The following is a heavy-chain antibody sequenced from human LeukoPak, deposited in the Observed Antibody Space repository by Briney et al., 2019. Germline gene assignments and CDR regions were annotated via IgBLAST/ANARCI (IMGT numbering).Heavy chain of an antibody. CDR3: AREGSGSYYERYYFDY. CDR2: ISYDGSNK. D-gene: IGHD1-26*01. CDR1: GFSFSSYA. J-gene: IGHJ4*02. Sequence: GGSLRLSCAASGFSFSSYAMHWVRQAPGKGLEWVAVISYDGSNKYYADSVKGRFTISRDNSKNTLYLQMNSLRAEDTAVYYCAREGSGSYYERYYFDYWGQGTLVTVSS. V-gene: IGHV3-30-3*01.